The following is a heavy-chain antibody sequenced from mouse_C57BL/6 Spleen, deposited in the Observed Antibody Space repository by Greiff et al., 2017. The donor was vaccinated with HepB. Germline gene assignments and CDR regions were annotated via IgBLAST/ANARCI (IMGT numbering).Heavy chain of an antibody. D-gene: IGHD3-3*01. Sequence: EVKLVESGGGLVKPGGSLKLSCAASGFTFSDYGMHWVRQAPEKGLEWVAYISSGSSTIYYADTVKGRFTISRDTAKNTPFLQMTSLRSEDTAMYYCARGDPYYAMDYWGQGTSVTVSS. J-gene: IGHJ4*01. CDR1: GFTFSDYG. CDR2: ISSGSSTI. CDR3: ARGDPYYAMDY. V-gene: IGHV5-17*01.